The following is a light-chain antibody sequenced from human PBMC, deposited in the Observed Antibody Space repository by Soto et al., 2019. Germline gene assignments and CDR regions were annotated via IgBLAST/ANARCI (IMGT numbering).Light chain of an antibody. V-gene: IGLV2-14*01. CDR2: DVS. CDR3: TSYTSISTYV. J-gene: IGLJ1*01. CDR1: SSDVGAYNY. Sequence: QSALTQPASVSGSPGQSITISCTGTSSDVGAYNYVSWYQHHPGKAPRLVIYDVSNRPSGISDRFSGSKSGNTASLTISGXLAEDEADYYCTSYTSISTYVFGTGTKVT.